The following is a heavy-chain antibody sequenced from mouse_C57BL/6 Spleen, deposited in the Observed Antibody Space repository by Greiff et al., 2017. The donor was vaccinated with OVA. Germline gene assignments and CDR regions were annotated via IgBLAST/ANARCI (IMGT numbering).Heavy chain of an antibody. CDR1: GYTFTSYW. V-gene: IGHV1-50*01. J-gene: IGHJ2*01. Sequence: QVQLQQPGAELVKPGASVKLSCKASGYTFTSYWMQWVKQRPGQGLEWIGEIDPSDSYTNYNQKFKGKATLTVDTSSSTAYMQLSSLTSEDSAVYYWAREGVVAGDYWGQGTTLTVSS. CDR3: AREGVVAGDY. CDR2: IDPSDSYT. D-gene: IGHD1-1*01.